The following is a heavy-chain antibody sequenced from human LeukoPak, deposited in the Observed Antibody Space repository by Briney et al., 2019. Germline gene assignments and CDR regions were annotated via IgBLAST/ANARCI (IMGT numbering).Heavy chain of an antibody. CDR3: ARGARGWYDLTDTDY. CDR1: GYTFTSYD. CDR2: MNPNSGNT. V-gene: IGHV1-8*01. Sequence: ASVTVSCKASGYTFTSYDINWVRQATGQGLEWMGWMNPNSGNTGYAQKFQGRVTMTRNTSISTAYMELSSLRSEDTAGYYCARGARGWYDLTDTDYWGQGTLVTVSS. D-gene: IGHD6-19*01. J-gene: IGHJ4*02.